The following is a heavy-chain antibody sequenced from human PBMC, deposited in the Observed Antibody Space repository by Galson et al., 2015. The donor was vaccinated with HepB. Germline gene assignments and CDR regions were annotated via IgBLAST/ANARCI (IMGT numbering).Heavy chain of an antibody. CDR1: GFTFSSYD. CDR3: ARGLLLWFRETITGGMDV. Sequence: SLRLSCAASGFTFSSYDMHWVRQATGKGLEWVSAIGTAGDTYYPGSVKGRFTISRENAKNSLYLQMNSLRAGDTAVYYCARGLLLWFRETITGGMDVWGQGTTVTVSS. CDR2: IGTAGDT. J-gene: IGHJ6*02. V-gene: IGHV3-13*04. D-gene: IGHD3-10*01.